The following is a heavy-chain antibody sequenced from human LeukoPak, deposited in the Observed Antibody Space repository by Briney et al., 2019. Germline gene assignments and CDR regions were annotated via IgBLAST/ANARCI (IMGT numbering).Heavy chain of an antibody. CDR1: GGSISSSSYY. J-gene: IGHJ3*02. V-gene: IGHV4-39*07. D-gene: IGHD1-7*01. CDR3: ATAANTYNWNYGRAFDI. Sequence: SETLSLTCTVSGGSISSSSYYWGWIRQPPGKGLEWTGSIYYSGSTYYNPSLKSRVTISVDTSKNQFSLKLSSVTAADTAVYYCATAANTYNWNYGRAFDIWGQGTMVTVSS. CDR2: IYYSGST.